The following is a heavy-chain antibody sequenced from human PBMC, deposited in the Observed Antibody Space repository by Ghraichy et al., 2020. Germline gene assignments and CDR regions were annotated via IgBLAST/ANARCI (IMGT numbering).Heavy chain of an antibody. D-gene: IGHD2-2*01. CDR2: ISATGGRT. J-gene: IGHJ4*02. V-gene: IGHV3-23*01. CDR1: GFTISTYD. Sequence: GGSLRLSCAASGFTISTYDINWVRQAPGKGLEWVSGISATGGRTYYADSVRGRFIVSRNNSNNTLYLQMNSLRAEDTAVYYCAKDSGIAVVPTDHWGQGTLVTVSS. CDR3: AKDSGIAVVPTDH.